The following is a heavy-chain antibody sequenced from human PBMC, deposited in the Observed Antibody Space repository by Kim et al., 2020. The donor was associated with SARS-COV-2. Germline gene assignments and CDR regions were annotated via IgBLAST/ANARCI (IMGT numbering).Heavy chain of an antibody. D-gene: IGHD1-20*01. CDR1: GGSISSDYY. J-gene: IGHJ4*02. Sequence: SETLSLTCTVSGGSISSDYYWGWIRRPPGKRLEYIGSVSYSGRTNYNPSLQSRVTISMDTSNNQFSLKVSSVTAADTAMYYCVRNDVITGTDWGQGVLVTVSS. CDR2: VSYSGRT. V-gene: IGHV4-39*01. CDR3: VRNDVITGTD.